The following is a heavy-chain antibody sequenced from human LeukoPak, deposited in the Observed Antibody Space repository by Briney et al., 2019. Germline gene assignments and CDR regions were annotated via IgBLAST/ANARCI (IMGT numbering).Heavy chain of an antibody. D-gene: IGHD3-10*01. J-gene: IGHJ4*02. CDR3: ARDRARGSGSYPIDY. Sequence: PSETLSLTCTVSGGSISSSSYYWGWIRQPPGKGLEWIGSIYYSGSTYYNPSLKSRVTISVDTSKNQFSLKLSSVTAADTAVYYCARDRARGSGSYPIDYWGQGTLVTVSS. V-gene: IGHV4-39*07. CDR1: GGSISSSSYY. CDR2: IYYSGST.